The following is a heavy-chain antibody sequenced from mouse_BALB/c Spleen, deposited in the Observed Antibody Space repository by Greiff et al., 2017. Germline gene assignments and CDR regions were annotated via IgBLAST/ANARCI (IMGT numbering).Heavy chain of an antibody. CDR1: GFTFSSYT. CDR3: TRDGNGNYAY. Sequence: DVKLVESGGGLVKPGGSLKLSCAASGFTFSSYTMSWVRQTPEKRLEWVATISSGGSYTYYPESVKGRFTISRDNAKNTLYLQMSSLKSEDTAMYYCTRDGNGNYAYWGQGTLVTVSA. CDR2: ISSGGSYT. V-gene: IGHV5-6-4*01. D-gene: IGHD2-1*01. J-gene: IGHJ3*01.